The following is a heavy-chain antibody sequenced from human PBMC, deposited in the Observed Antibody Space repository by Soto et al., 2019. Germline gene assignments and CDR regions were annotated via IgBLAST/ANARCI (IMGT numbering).Heavy chain of an antibody. J-gene: IGHJ4*02. CDR2: ISGSGGST. CDR1: GFTFSSYA. Sequence: GGSLRLSCAASGFTFSSYAMSWVRQAPGKGLEWVSAISGSGGSTYYADSVKGRFTISRDNSKNTLYLQMNSLRAEDTAVYYCAKDLTEVVVDATHLRGYSGQGTLVTVSS. V-gene: IGHV3-23*01. D-gene: IGHD2-15*01. CDR3: AKDLTEVVVDATHLRGY.